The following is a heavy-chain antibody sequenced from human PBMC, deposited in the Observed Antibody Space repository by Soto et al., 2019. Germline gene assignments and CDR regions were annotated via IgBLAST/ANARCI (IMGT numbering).Heavy chain of an antibody. V-gene: IGHV4-31*03. D-gene: IGHD3-10*01. CDR1: GGSISSGGYY. CDR2: IYYSGST. Sequence: SETLSLTCTVSGGSISSGGYYWSWIRQHPGKGLEWIGYIYYSGSTYYNPSLKSRVTISVDTSKNQFSLKLSSVTAADTAVYYCARGRFDSSMVRGVLRTLDYWGQGTLVTVSS. J-gene: IGHJ4*02. CDR3: ARGRFDSSMVRGVLRTLDY.